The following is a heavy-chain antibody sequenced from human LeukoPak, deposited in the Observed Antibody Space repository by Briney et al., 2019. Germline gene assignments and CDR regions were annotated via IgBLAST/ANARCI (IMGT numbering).Heavy chain of an antibody. V-gene: IGHV4-34*01. CDR2: INHSGST. CDR3: ARGPVYDYVWGSYRYSQKPTYYFDY. Sequence: SETLSLTCAVYGGSFSGYYWSWIRQPPGKGLEWIGEINHSGSTNYNPYLKSRVTISVDTSKNQFSLKLSSVTAADTAVYYCARGPVYDYVWGSYRYSQKPTYYFDYWGQGTLVTVSS. D-gene: IGHD3-16*02. CDR1: GGSFSGYY. J-gene: IGHJ4*02.